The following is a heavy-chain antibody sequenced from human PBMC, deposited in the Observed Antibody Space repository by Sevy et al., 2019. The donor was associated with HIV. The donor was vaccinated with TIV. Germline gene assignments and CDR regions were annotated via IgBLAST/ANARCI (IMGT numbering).Heavy chain of an antibody. V-gene: IGHV7-4-1*02. CDR2: INTNTGNP. J-gene: IGHJ3*02. D-gene: IGHD5-18*01. Sequence: ASGKVSCKASGYTFTSYAMNWVRQAPGQGLEWMGWINTNTGNPTYAQGFTGRFVFSLDTSVSTAYLQISSLKAEDTAVYYCARAGLPGYSYGYGIAFDIWGQGTMVTVSS. CDR3: ARAGLPGYSYGYGIAFDI. CDR1: GYTFTSYA.